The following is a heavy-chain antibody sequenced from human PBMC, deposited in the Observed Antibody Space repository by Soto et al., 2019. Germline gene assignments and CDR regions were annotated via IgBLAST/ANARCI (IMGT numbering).Heavy chain of an antibody. CDR1: GYTLTELS. CDR2: FDPEDGET. Sequence: ASVKVSCKVSGYTLTELSMHWVRQAPGKGLEWMGGFDPEDGETIYAQKFQGRVTMTEDTSTDTAYMEPSSLRSEDTAVYYCATVLRWIFGVAPGYWGQGTLVTVSS. J-gene: IGHJ4*02. D-gene: IGHD3-3*01. V-gene: IGHV1-24*01. CDR3: ATVLRWIFGVAPGY.